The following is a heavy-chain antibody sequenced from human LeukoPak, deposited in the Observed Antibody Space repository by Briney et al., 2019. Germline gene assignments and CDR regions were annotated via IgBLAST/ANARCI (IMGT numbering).Heavy chain of an antibody. D-gene: IGHD3-22*01. J-gene: IGHJ4*02. Sequence: GGSLRLSCAVSGFSFSTYWMTWVRQAPGKGLEWVGNIKEDGSEKYYVDSVRGRFTISRDNAKNSLYLQMNSLRAEDTAVYYCARVKDYYDSSGGYWGQGTLVTVSS. CDR3: ARVKDYYDSSGGY. CDR1: GFSFSTYW. CDR2: IKEDGSEK. V-gene: IGHV3-7*01.